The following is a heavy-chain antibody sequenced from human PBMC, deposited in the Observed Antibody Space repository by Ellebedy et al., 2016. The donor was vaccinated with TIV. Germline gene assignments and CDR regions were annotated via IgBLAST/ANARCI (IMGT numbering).Heavy chain of an antibody. CDR3: ASDPYSGSYGADYYYYMDI. CDR1: GLTFSTYN. J-gene: IGHJ6*03. D-gene: IGHD6-13*01. Sequence: GESLKISXAASGLTFSTYNMNWVRQAPGKGLEWLSSITSSGAYIYYADSVKGRFSISRDNAKNSLYLQLDSLRAEDTAVYYCASDPYSGSYGADYYYYMDIWGKGTTVTVSS. CDR2: ITSSGAYI. V-gene: IGHV3-21*01.